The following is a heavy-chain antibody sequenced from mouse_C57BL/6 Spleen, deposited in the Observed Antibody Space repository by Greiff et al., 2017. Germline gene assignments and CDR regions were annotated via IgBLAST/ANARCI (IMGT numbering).Heavy chain of an antibody. J-gene: IGHJ4*01. CDR2: IYPGHSDT. CDR1: GYTFTSYW. CDR3: TRGGQYSNYEIYYAMDY. D-gene: IGHD2-5*01. Sequence: EVQLQQSGTVLARPGASVKMSCKTSGYTFTSYWMHWVKQRPGQGLEWIGAIYPGHSDTSYNQKFKGKAKLTAVTSASTAYMELSSLTNEDSAVYYCTRGGQYSNYEIYYAMDYWGQGTSVTVSS. V-gene: IGHV1-5*01.